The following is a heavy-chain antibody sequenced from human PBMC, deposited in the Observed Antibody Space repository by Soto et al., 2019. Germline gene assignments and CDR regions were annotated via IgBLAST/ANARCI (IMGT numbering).Heavy chain of an antibody. V-gene: IGHV1-46*01. CDR2: INPSGGST. CDR3: ARDPRITIFGVVIPGSYFDY. D-gene: IGHD3-3*01. Sequence: QVQLVQSGAEVKKPGASVKVSCKASGYTFTSYYMHWVRQAPGQGLGWMGIINPSGGSTSYAQKFQGRVTMTRDTSTSTVYMELSSLRSEDTAVYYCARDPRITIFGVVIPGSYFDYWGQGTLVTVSS. J-gene: IGHJ4*02. CDR1: GYTFTSYY.